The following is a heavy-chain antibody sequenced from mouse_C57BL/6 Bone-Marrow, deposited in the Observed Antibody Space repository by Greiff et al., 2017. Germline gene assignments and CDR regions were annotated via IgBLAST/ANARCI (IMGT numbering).Heavy chain of an antibody. CDR3: ARDLYYNKYFDY. J-gene: IGHJ2*02. CDR1: GYSITSGYY. Sequence: DVHLVESGPGLVKPSPSLPLPCSVTGYSITSGYYWNWNRQFPGNKQEWMDSLSYDGGNNYNPSLKNRIPFTRDTSKNQFFLKLNSVTTEDTATYYCARDLYYNKYFDYWGQGTSLTVSS. D-gene: IGHD2-5*01. V-gene: IGHV3-6*01. CDR2: LSYDGGN.